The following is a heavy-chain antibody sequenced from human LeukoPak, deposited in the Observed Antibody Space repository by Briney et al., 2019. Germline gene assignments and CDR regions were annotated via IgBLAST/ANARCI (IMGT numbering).Heavy chain of an antibody. CDR2: IESKTDGGTT. Sequence: AGSHRLSCAASGFSFSDAWMSWVRQIPGKGLEWVGRIESKTDGGTTDYAAPVKGRFTISRDDSTNTLYLQMNSLKSEDTAVYYCTTYGSGRKFDYWGQGILVTVSS. D-gene: IGHD3-10*01. CDR1: GFSFSDAW. CDR3: TTYGSGRKFDY. V-gene: IGHV3-15*04. J-gene: IGHJ4*02.